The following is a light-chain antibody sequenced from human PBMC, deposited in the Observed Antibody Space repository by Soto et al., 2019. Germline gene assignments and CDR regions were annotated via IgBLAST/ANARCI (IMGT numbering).Light chain of an antibody. V-gene: IGLV3-1*01. CDR2: QDN. Sequence: SYELTQPPSVSVSPGQTASITCSGHRLGDKYVSWHQQKPGQSPVLVIYQDNARPSGIPERFSGSNSGDTATLIISGTQALDEADYYCQAWDRSSVFFGGGTKLTVL. CDR3: QAWDRSSVF. J-gene: IGLJ2*01. CDR1: RLGDKY.